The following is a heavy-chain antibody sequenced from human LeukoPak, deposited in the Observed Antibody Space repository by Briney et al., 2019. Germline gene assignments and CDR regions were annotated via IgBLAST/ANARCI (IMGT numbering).Heavy chain of an antibody. CDR2: INPNSGGT. Sequence: ASVKVSCKASGYTFTGYYMHWVRQAPGQGLEWMGWINPNSGGTNYAQKFQGRVTMTRDTSISTAYMELSRLRSDDTGVYYCARDSSSPPRYFDYWGQGTLVTVSS. V-gene: IGHV1-2*02. D-gene: IGHD6-13*01. CDR1: GYTFTGYY. J-gene: IGHJ4*02. CDR3: ARDSSSPPRYFDY.